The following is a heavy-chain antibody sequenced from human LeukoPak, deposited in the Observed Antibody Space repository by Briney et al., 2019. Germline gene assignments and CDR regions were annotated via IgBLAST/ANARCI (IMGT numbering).Heavy chain of an antibody. CDR3: ARESSWYLYNWFDP. CDR1: GCTFTGYY. Sequence: GASVKVSCKASGCTFTGYYMHWVRQAPGQGLEWMGWINPNSGGTNYAQKFQGRVTMTRDTSISTAYMELSRLRSDDTAVYYCARESSWYLYNWFDPWGQGTLVTVSS. CDR2: INPNSGGT. J-gene: IGHJ5*02. V-gene: IGHV1-2*02. D-gene: IGHD6-19*01.